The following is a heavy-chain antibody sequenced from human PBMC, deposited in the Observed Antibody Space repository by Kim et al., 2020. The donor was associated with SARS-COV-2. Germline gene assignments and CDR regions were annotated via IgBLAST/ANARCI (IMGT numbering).Heavy chain of an antibody. J-gene: IGHJ4*02. D-gene: IGHD3-22*01. Sequence: SVKGRFTISRDNAKNSLYLQMNSLRAEDTAVYYCAGNPFYYYDSSGYLPRWGQGTLVTVSS. CDR3: AGNPFYYYDSSGYLPR. V-gene: IGHV3-21*01.